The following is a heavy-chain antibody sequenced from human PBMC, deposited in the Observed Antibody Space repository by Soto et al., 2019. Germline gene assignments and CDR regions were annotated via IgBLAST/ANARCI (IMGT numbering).Heavy chain of an antibody. CDR3: AKVWGDYDSGGPTNYGMDV. CDR1: GFTFSGSA. CDR2: LSGSGGST. Sequence: GGSLRPSCAASGFTFSGSAMRWVRQAPGKGREWVSALSGSGGSTYCADSVKGRFTISRDNSKNTLYLEMNSLRAEDTAVYYCAKVWGDYDSGGPTNYGMDVWGRGTKVTV. D-gene: IGHD3-22*01. J-gene: IGHJ6*02. V-gene: IGHV3-23*01.